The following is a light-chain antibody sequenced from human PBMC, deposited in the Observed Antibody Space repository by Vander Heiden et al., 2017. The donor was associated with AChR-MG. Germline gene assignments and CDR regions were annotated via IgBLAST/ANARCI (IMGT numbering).Light chain of an antibody. V-gene: IGLV2-11*01. J-gene: IGLJ3*02. CDR2: DVS. CDR3: CSDEGSNTPNWV. Sequence: QSALTQPRSVSGSPGQSVTISCTGTSSDVGGDNYVSWYNQHPGKATNLMVFDVSKRLSGGPDRVSGSKSGNTASMTISGLQAEDEADDYCCSDEGSNTPNWVFGGGTKLTVL. CDR1: SSDVGGDNY.